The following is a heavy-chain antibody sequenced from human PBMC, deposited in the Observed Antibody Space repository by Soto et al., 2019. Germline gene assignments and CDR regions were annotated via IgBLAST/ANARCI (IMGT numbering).Heavy chain of an antibody. V-gene: IGHV3-30-3*01. CDR2: ISYDGSNK. J-gene: IGHJ4*02. D-gene: IGHD1-26*01. CDR1: GFTFSSYA. Sequence: LRLSCAASGFTFSSYAMHWVRQAPGKGLEWVAVISYDGSNKYYADSVKGRFTISRDNSKNTLYLQMNSLRAEDTAVYYCARDLAVGPFDYWGQGTLVTVSS. CDR3: ARDLAVGPFDY.